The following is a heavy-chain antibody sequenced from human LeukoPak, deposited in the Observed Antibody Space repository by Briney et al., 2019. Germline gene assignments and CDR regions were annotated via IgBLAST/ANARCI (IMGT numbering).Heavy chain of an antibody. V-gene: IGHV3-7*05. Sequence: GGSLRLSCAASGFTFSNYWMSWVRHAQGKGLEWVANIKYDGSEKYYVDSVKGRFTISRDNAKNSLYLQMNSLRVEDTAVYYCARGGWKPVDYWGQGTLVTVSS. J-gene: IGHJ4*02. CDR3: ARGGWKPVDY. CDR2: IKYDGSEK. D-gene: IGHD1-1*01. CDR1: GFTFSNYW.